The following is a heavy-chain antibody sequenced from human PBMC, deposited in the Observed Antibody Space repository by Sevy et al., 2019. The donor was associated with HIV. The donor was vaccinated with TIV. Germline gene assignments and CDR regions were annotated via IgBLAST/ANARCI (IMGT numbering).Heavy chain of an antibody. D-gene: IGHD3-22*01. J-gene: IGHJ4*02. CDR2: FDPEDGET. V-gene: IGHV1-24*01. CDR1: GYIFTELS. CDR3: ATDSVLLMGRYYDSSGYYLHY. Sequence: ASVKVSCKVSGYIFTELSMHWVRQAPGKGLEWMGGFDPEDGETIYAQKFQGRVTMTEDTSTDTAYMDLSSLRSEDTAGYYCATDSVLLMGRYYDSSGYYLHYWGQGALVTVSS.